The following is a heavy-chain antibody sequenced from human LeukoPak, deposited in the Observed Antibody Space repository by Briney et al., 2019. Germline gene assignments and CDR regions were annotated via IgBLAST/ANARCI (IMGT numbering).Heavy chain of an antibody. CDR1: GYTFTGYY. CDR2: INPNSGGT. V-gene: IGHV1-2*02. D-gene: IGHD1-26*01. CDR3: ARDSEYSGSYLA. Sequence: GASVKVSCTASGYTFTGYYMHWVRQAPGQGLEWMGWINPNSGGTNYAQKFQGRVTMTRDTSISTAYMELSRLRSDDTAVYYCARDSEYSGSYLAWGQGTLVTVSS. J-gene: IGHJ5*02.